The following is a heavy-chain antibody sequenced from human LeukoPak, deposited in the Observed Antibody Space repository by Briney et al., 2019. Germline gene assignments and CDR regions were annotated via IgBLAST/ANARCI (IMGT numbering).Heavy chain of an antibody. V-gene: IGHV4-59*01. CDR2: IYYSGST. D-gene: IGHD3-22*01. CDR1: GGSISSYY. J-gene: IGHJ4*02. CDR3: ARAYYYDSSGYDY. Sequence: SETLSLTCTVSGGSISSYYWSWIRQPPGKGLEWIGYIYYSGSTNYNPSLKSRVTISVDTSRNLFSLKLSSVTAADTAVYYCARAYYYDSSGYDYWGQGTLVTVSS.